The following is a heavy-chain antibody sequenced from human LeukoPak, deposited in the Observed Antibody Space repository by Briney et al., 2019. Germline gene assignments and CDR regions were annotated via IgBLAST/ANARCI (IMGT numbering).Heavy chain of an antibody. D-gene: IGHD5-24*01. Sequence: GGSLRLSCAASGFTVSSNYMSWVRQAPGKGLEWVSVIYSGGSTYYADSVKGRFTISRDNSKNTLYLQMNSLRAEDTAVYYCARERLQNNNWFDPWGQGTLVTVSS. CDR2: IYSGGST. CDR1: GFTVSSNY. J-gene: IGHJ5*02. V-gene: IGHV3-66*01. CDR3: ARERLQNNNWFDP.